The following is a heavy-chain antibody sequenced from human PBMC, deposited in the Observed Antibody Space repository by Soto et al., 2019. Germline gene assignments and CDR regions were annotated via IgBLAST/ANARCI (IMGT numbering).Heavy chain of an antibody. Sequence: SETLSLTCTVSGGSISSSSYYWGWIRQPPGKGLEWIGSIYYSGSTYYNPSLKSRVTISVDTSKNQFSLKLSSVTAADTAVYYCATPLPGIAAAGTLDYYCYYGMDVWGQGTTVTVSS. CDR3: ATPLPGIAAAGTLDYYCYYGMDV. J-gene: IGHJ6*02. V-gene: IGHV4-39*01. CDR1: GGSISSSSYY. CDR2: IYYSGST. D-gene: IGHD6-13*01.